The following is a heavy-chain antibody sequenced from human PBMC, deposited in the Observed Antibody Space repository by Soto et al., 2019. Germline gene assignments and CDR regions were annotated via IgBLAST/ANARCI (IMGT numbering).Heavy chain of an antibody. CDR2: INVGNGNT. V-gene: IGHV1-3*01. CDR1: GDTFTDYA. Sequence: ASVKVSCKASGDTFTDYAIHWVRQAPGQGLEWMGWINVGNGNTGYSRKFQGRVTNVRDMSASTAYIEVTSLTSEDTAIYYCAGEGAHYTPLDHWGQGTLVTVSS. CDR3: AGEGAHYTPLDH. D-gene: IGHD2-15*01. J-gene: IGHJ4*02.